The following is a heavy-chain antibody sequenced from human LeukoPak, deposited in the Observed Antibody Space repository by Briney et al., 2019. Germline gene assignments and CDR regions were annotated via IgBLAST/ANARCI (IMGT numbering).Heavy chain of an antibody. CDR2: ISGSGGST. D-gene: IGHD3-22*01. J-gene: IGHJ4*02. Sequence: GGSLRLSCAASGFTFSSYAMSWVRRAPGKGLEWVSAISGSGGSTYYADSVKGRFTISRDNSKNTLYLQMNSLRAEDTAVYYCAKDMYSSGYMYYFDYWGQGTLVTVSS. V-gene: IGHV3-23*01. CDR1: GFTFSSYA. CDR3: AKDMYSSGYMYYFDY.